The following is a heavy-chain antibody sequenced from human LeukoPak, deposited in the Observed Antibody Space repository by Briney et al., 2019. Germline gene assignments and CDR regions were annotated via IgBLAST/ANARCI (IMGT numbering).Heavy chain of an antibody. CDR1: GGSISSSSYY. Sequence: KPSETLSLTCTVSGGSISSSSYYWGWLRQPPGKGLEWIGSIYYSGSTYYNPSLKSRVTISVDTSKNQFSLKLSSVTAADTAVYYCARNDYGDYWGQGTLVTVSS. CDR2: IYYSGST. CDR3: ARNDYGDY. V-gene: IGHV4-39*01. J-gene: IGHJ4*02.